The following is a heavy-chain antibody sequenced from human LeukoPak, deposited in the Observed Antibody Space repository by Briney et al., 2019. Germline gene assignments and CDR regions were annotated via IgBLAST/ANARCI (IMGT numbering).Heavy chain of an antibody. J-gene: IGHJ4*02. CDR3: ARGLVPGFLDY. CDR1: GFTFSGYW. Sequence: GGSLRLSCAASGFTFSGYWMHWVRQAPGQGLMWVSRINSDESITTYADSVKGRFTISRDNAKNTLYLQMNSLRAEDTAVYYCARGLVPGFLDYWGQGTPVTVSS. CDR2: INSDESIT. V-gene: IGHV3-74*01.